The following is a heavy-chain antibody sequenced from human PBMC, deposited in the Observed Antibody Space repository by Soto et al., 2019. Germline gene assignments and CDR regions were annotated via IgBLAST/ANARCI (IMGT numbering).Heavy chain of an antibody. CDR1: GGSISSSSYY. CDR2: IYYSGST. J-gene: IGHJ6*03. CDR3: ARHPRLEERTYYYYMDV. V-gene: IGHV4-39*01. Sequence: SETLCLTCTVSGGSISSSSYYWGWIRQPPGKGLEWIGSIYYSGSTYYNPSLKSRVTISVDTSKNQFSLKLSSVTAADTAVYYCARHPRLEERTYYYYMDVWGKGTTVTVSS. D-gene: IGHD3-16*01.